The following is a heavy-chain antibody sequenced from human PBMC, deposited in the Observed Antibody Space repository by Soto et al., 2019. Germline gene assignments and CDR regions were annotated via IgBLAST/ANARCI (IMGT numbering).Heavy chain of an antibody. Sequence: SVKVSCPASGGTFSSSASSWVRQAPAQGLEWMGGIIPIFGTANYAQKFQGRVTITADESTITAYMELSSLRSEDTAVYYCATLMRIAVAGTAAGYFDEWGQGTLVTFSS. CDR1: GGTFSSSA. CDR2: IIPIFGTA. J-gene: IGHJ4*02. D-gene: IGHD6-19*01. V-gene: IGHV1-69*13. CDR3: ATLMRIAVAGTAAGYFDE.